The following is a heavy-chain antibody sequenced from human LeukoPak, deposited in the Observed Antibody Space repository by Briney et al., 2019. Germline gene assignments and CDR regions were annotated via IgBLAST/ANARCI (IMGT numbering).Heavy chain of an antibody. V-gene: IGHV3-23*01. CDR1: GFTFSSYA. Sequence: GGYLRLSCAAPGFTFSSYAMSWVRQAPGKGLEWVSAISGSGGSTYYADSVKGRFTISRDISKNTLYLQMNSLRAEDSALYYCARGGRGSAAVVAPRSFDIWGQGTMVTVSS. CDR2: ISGSGGST. CDR3: ARGGRGSAAVVAPRSFDI. D-gene: IGHD3-22*01. J-gene: IGHJ3*02.